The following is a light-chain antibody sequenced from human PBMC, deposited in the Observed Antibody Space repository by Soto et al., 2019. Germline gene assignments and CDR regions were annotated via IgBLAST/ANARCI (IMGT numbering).Light chain of an antibody. CDR1: QSVRSY. CDR3: HHRDDWLFT. V-gene: IGKV3-11*01. CDR2: DSA. J-gene: IGKJ3*01. Sequence: EIVLTQVPATLSLSPGERATLSCGASQSVRSYLAWYQQKPGQAPRLLIYDSANRAPGVPSRFRGSGSGTTFTLTIDSLEPEDSAIYYCHHRDDWLFTFGPGTRVKVK.